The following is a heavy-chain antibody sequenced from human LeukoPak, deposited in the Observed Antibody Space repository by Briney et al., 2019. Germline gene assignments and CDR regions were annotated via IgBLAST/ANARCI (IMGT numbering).Heavy chain of an antibody. V-gene: IGHV3-30*03. CDR3: AGDRWRGAPDYFDC. D-gene: IGHD1-26*01. CDR1: GFSLTHDA. Sequence: PGGSLRLSCAASGFSLTHDAIYWVRQAPGKGLEWVAVVSKDTVTKFYRDSAKGRFTVSTDSSKNTVYLQMTGLRSEDTAVYYCAGDRWRGAPDYFDCWGQGTLVTVSS. J-gene: IGHJ4*02. CDR2: VSKDTVTK.